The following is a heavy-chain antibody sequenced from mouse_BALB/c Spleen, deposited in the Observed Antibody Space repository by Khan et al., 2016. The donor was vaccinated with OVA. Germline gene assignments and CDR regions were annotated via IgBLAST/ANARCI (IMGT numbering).Heavy chain of an antibody. D-gene: IGHD1-1*01. CDR1: GFTFSTYG. Sequence: EVMLVESGRDLVKPGGSLKLSCAASGFTFSTYGMSWVRQTPDKRLEWVAAISSGGSYTYYPDSVKGRFTISRDNAKNTLYLQMSSLKSEDTAMYYCTRLAYYYNSEGFAYWGQGTLVTVSA. CDR3: TRLAYYYNSEGFAY. CDR2: ISSGGSYT. J-gene: IGHJ3*01. V-gene: IGHV5-6*01.